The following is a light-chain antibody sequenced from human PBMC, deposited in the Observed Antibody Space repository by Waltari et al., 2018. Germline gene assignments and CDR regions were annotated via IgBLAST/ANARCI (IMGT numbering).Light chain of an antibody. CDR3: QQYNDLYS. V-gene: IGKV1-5*01. Sequence: DIQITQSPSALSASGGDTVTINCRTSRGVGGWMAWFQQKPDKAPRLLIYEASSLADGVPSRFSGSGSATEFTLTISGLQPDDFATYYCQQYNDLYSFGRGTKLEI. CDR2: EAS. J-gene: IGKJ2*01. CDR1: RGVGGW.